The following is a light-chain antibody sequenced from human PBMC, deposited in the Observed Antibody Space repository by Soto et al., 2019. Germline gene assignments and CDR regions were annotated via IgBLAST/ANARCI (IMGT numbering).Light chain of an antibody. V-gene: IGKV3-11*01. CDR1: QNIINY. Sequence: EIVLTQSPATLSLSPGERATVSFRASQNIINYLAWYQQRPGQAPRLLISDASNRATGIPARFSGSGSGTDFTLTIGSLEPEDFAVYYCQQRAHWPITFGQGTRLDIK. CDR3: QQRAHWPIT. J-gene: IGKJ5*01. CDR2: DAS.